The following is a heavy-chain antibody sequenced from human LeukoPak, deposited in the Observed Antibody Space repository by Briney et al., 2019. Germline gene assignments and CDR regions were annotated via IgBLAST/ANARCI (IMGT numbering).Heavy chain of an antibody. Sequence: SETLSLTCSVSGYSISSGYYWGWIRQPPGKGLEWIANTYHRGTTCYNSSLKSRVTISLDTSKNQFSLRLTSVTAADTAVYYCARRDPYGDLDYWGRGTLVTVSS. V-gene: IGHV4-38-2*01. CDR2: TYHRGTT. J-gene: IGHJ4*02. D-gene: IGHD4-17*01. CDR3: ARRDPYGDLDY. CDR1: GYSISSGYY.